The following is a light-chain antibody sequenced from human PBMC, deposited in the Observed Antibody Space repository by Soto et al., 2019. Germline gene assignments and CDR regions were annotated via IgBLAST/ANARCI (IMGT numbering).Light chain of an antibody. CDR3: QQYGSSPMYT. J-gene: IGKJ2*01. V-gene: IGKV3-20*01. CDR2: GAS. Sequence: EIVLTQSPGTLSLSPGERATLSCRASQSVSSSYLAWYQQKPGQAPRLLIYGASSRATGIPDRFSGSGSGTDFTLTISRLEPEDFAVYYCQQYGSSPMYTFGQGTNLDIK. CDR1: QSVSSSY.